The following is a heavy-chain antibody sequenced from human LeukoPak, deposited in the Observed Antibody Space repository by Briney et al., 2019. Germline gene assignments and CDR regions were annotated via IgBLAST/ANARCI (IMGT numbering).Heavy chain of an antibody. D-gene: IGHD3-22*01. J-gene: IGHJ6*03. CDR3: TRAPYYDSSGYYRDYYYYMDV. Sequence: GGSLRLSCTASGFTFGDYAMSWFRQAPGKGLEWLGFFRSKAYGGTTEYAASVKGRFTISRDDSKSIAYLQMNSLKTEDRAVYYCTRAPYYDSSGYYRDYYYYMDVWGKGTTVTVSS. CDR1: GFTFGDYA. CDR2: FRSKAYGGTT. V-gene: IGHV3-49*03.